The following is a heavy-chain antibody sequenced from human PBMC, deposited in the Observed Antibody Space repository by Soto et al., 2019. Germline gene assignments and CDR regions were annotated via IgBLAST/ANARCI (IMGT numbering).Heavy chain of an antibody. J-gene: IGHJ6*02. CDR3: ARAGGDYDFWSGYGMDV. D-gene: IGHD3-3*01. CDR1: GFTFSSYG. V-gene: IGHV3-30*03. Sequence: PGGSLRLSCAASGFTFSSYGMHWVRQAPGKGLEWVAVISYDGSNKYYADSVKGRFTISRDNSKNTLYLQMNSLRAEDTAVYYCARAGGDYDFWSGYGMDVWGQGTTVTVSS. CDR2: ISYDGSNK.